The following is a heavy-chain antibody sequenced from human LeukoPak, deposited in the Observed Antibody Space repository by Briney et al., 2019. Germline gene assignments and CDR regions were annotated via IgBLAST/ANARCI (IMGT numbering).Heavy chain of an antibody. D-gene: IGHD1-26*01. Sequence: ASVKVSCKASGYTFTSSGISWVRQAPGQGLEWMGWISVYNGITKYAQKVQGRVTMTTDTSTTTAYMELRSLRSDDTAVYYCARSGGTYLPDAFDIWGQGTMVTVSS. CDR3: ARSGGTYLPDAFDI. CDR2: ISVYNGIT. V-gene: IGHV1-18*01. CDR1: GYTFTSSG. J-gene: IGHJ3*02.